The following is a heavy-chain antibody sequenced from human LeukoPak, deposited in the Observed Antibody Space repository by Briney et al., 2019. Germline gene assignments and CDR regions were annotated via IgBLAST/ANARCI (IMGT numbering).Heavy chain of an antibody. Sequence: GGSLRLSCVVSGFTFSSYWMSWVRQAPGKGLEWVANIKQDGSEKYYVDSVKGRFTISRDNAKNSVYLNMNSLRAEDTAVYYCARDLGAWDFEGAYEIWGQGTKVTVSS. CDR1: GFTFSSYW. CDR3: ARDLGAWDFEGAYEI. CDR2: IKQDGSEK. D-gene: IGHD3-9*01. V-gene: IGHV3-7*05. J-gene: IGHJ3*02.